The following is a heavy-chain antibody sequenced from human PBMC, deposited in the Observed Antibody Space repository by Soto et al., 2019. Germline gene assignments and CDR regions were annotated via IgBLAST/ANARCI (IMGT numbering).Heavy chain of an antibody. V-gene: IGHV1-18*01. CDR3: ARVGYSSGWYGGAFDI. Sequence: VSVKVSCKASGYTFNSYGICWVRHAPGQGLEWMGWISAYNGNTNYVQKLQGRVTMTTDTSTSTAYMELRSLRSDDTAVYYCARVGYSSGWYGGAFDIWGQGTLVTVSS. CDR2: ISAYNGNT. J-gene: IGHJ3*02. D-gene: IGHD6-19*01. CDR1: GYTFNSYG.